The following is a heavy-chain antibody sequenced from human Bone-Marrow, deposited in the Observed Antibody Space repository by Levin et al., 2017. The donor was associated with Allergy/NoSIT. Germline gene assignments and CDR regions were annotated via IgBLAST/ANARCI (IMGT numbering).Heavy chain of an antibody. CDR2: ISYDGSNK. D-gene: IGHD2-2*01. CDR3: ARGGSHPQYCISTSCYGFPWFYYWFDP. V-gene: IGHV3-30-3*01. Sequence: PGGSLRLSCAASGFTFSSYAMHWVRQAPGKGLEWVAVISYDGSNKYYADSVKGRFTISRDNSKNTLYLQMNSLRAEDTAVYYCARGGSHPQYCISTSCYGFPWFYYWFDPWGQGTLVTVSS. J-gene: IGHJ5*02. CDR1: GFTFSSYA.